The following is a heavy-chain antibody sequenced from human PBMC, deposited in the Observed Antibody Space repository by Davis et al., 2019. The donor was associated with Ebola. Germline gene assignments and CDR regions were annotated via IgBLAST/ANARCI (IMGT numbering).Heavy chain of an antibody. Sequence: ASVKVSCKASGYTFTSYYMHWVRQAPGQGLEWMGIINPSGGSTSYEQKFQGRVTMTRDTSTSTVYMELSSLRSDDTAVYYCARDSSLLWFRELAYDYWGQGTLVTVSS. CDR3: ARDSSLLWFRELAYDY. J-gene: IGHJ4*02. V-gene: IGHV1-46*01. CDR1: GYTFTSYY. D-gene: IGHD3-10*01. CDR2: INPSGGST.